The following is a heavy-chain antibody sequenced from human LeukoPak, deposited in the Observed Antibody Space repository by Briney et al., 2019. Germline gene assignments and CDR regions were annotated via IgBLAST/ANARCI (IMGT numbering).Heavy chain of an antibody. D-gene: IGHD5-12*01. J-gene: IGHJ6*02. CDR1: GFTFSSYG. CDR2: ISYDGSNK. CDR3: AKEVATITYYYGMDV. Sequence: GGSLRLSCAASGFTFSSYGMHWVRQAPGKGLEWVAVISYDGSNKYYADSVKGRFTISRDNSKNTLYLQMNSLRAEDTAVYYCAKEVATITYYYGMDVWGQGTTVTVSS. V-gene: IGHV3-30*18.